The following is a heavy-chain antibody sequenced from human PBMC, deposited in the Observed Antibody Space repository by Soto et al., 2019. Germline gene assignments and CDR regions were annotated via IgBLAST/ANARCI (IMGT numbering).Heavy chain of an antibody. CDR3: ARGKGRFTGYFDY. CDR1: GYTFTSYA. J-gene: IGHJ4*02. Sequence: QVQLVQSGAEVKKPGASVKVSCKASGYTFTSYAMHWVRQAPGQRLEWMGWINAGNGNTKYSQKFQGRVTITRDTSASTAYMELSSLRSEDTDVYYCARGKGRFTGYFDYWGQGTLVTVSS. V-gene: IGHV1-3*01. CDR2: INAGNGNT. D-gene: IGHD3-16*02.